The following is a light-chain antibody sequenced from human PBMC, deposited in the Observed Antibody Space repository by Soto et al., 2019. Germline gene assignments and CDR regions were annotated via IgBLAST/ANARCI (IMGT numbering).Light chain of an antibody. V-gene: IGKV3-20*01. CDR2: GAS. CDR3: QQYSSSPALT. Sequence: DNVLTQPTGTLSLSALERANLSCSASQSISSSFLAWYQQKPGQAPRLLIYGASSRATGIPDRFSGSGSGTDFTLTISRLEPEDFAVYYCQQYSSSPALTFGGGTKVDIK. CDR1: QSISSSF. J-gene: IGKJ4*01.